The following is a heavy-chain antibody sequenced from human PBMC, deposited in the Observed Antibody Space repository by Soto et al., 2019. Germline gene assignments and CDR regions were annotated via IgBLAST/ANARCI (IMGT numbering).Heavy chain of an antibody. V-gene: IGHV4-59*01. CDR1: GVSISSGD. J-gene: IGHJ4*02. CDR3: ARDVGYSDSSGYYTYSFDY. Sequence: SETLSLTCTFSGVSISSGDCSWILQPPVKGLEWIGYIYYSVSTNYNPSLNSRVTISVDTSKNQFSLKLSSVTAAYTAVYYCARDVGYSDSSGYYTYSFDYWGQGHMVTVSS. D-gene: IGHD3-22*01. CDR2: IYYSVST.